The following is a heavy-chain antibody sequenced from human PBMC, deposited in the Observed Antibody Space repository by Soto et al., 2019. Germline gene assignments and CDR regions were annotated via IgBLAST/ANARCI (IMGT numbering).Heavy chain of an antibody. CDR3: ARQPSPYYYGSGSYYGDQNYYYYGMDV. V-gene: IGHV5-51*01. J-gene: IGHJ6*02. Sequence: GESLKISCKGSGYSFTSYWIGWVRQMPGKGLEWMGIIYPGDSDTRYSPSFQGQVTISADKSISTAYLQWSSLKASDTAMYYCARQPSPYYYGSGSYYGDQNYYYYGMDVWGQGTTVTVSS. CDR1: GYSFTSYW. D-gene: IGHD3-10*01. CDR2: IYPGDSDT.